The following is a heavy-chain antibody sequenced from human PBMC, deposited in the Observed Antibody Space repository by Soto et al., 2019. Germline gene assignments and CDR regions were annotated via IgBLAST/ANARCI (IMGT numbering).Heavy chain of an antibody. CDR2: ISSSSSYT. Sequence: QVQLVESGGGLVKPGGSLRLSCAASGFTFSDYYMSWIRQAPGKGLEWVSYISSSSSYTNYADSVKGRFTISRDNAKNSLYLQMNSLRAEDTAVYYCARDYYDSSGYDETDYWGQGTLVTVSS. J-gene: IGHJ4*02. D-gene: IGHD3-22*01. CDR1: GFTFSDYY. CDR3: ARDYYDSSGYDETDY. V-gene: IGHV3-11*06.